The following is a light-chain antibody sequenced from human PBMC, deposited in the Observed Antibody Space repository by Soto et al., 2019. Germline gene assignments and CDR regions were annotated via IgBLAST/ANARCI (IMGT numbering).Light chain of an antibody. V-gene: IGLV2-18*02. CDR1: SSDVGNYNR. J-gene: IGLJ1*01. CDR2: DVS. Sequence: QSALTQPPSVSGSPGQSVTISCTGTSSDVGNYNRVSWYQQPPGTAPKVMIYDVSNRPSGVPDRFSGSKSGNTASLTISGLQAEDEADYYCSSYTRSSTYVFGTGTKVTVL. CDR3: SSYTRSSTYV.